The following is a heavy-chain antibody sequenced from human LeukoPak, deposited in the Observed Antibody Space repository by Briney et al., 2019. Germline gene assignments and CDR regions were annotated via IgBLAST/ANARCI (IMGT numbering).Heavy chain of an antibody. CDR1: GGSFSGYY. D-gene: IGHD3-10*01. CDR3: ARGTPGGSGSYYMAYYYYGMDV. J-gene: IGHJ6*02. Sequence: SETLSLTCAVYGGSFSGYYWSWIRQPPGKGLEWIGEINHSGSTNYNPSLKSRVTISVDTSKNQFSLKLSSVTAADTAVYYCARGTPGGSGSYYMAYYYYGMDVWGQGTTVTVSS. CDR2: INHSGST. V-gene: IGHV4-34*01.